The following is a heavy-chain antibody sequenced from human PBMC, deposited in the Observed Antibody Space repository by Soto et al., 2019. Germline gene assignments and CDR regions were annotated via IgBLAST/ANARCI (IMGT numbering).Heavy chain of an antibody. CDR2: IYYSGST. CDR3: ARDRSFRNYYYYGMDV. D-gene: IGHD6-13*01. V-gene: IGHV4-59*01. CDR1: GGSISSYY. Sequence: SETLSLTCTVSGGSISSYYWSWIRQPPGKGLEWIGYIYYSGSTNYNPSLKSRVTISVDTSTNQFSLKLSSVTAADTAVYYCARDRSFRNYYYYGMDVWGQGTTVTVSS. J-gene: IGHJ6*02.